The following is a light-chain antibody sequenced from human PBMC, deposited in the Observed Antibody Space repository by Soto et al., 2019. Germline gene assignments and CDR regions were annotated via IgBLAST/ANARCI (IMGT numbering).Light chain of an antibody. CDR1: QNIATQF. J-gene: IGKJ2*01. V-gene: IGKV3-20*01. CDR2: GTS. Sequence: VLTQSPGTLSLSPGERATLSCRASQNIATQFFTWYQQRPGQATRVLIYGTSTRATGIPDSFSGSGSGTDFTQTISRLEPEDFAVYYCQQESSSSGYTFGQGTKLEIK. CDR3: QQESSSSGYT.